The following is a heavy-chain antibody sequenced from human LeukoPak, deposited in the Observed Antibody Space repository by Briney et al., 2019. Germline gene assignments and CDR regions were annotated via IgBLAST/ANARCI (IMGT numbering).Heavy chain of an antibody. J-gene: IGHJ5*02. CDR1: RGSISNGDFY. CDR2: IHYTGNT. Sequence: SETLSLTCTVSRGSISNGDFYWDWIRQSPGKELEWIGNIHYTGNTYYIPSLEGRITMYVDTSKNQFSLKLTSVTAADTAVYYCARHPEARNWFDAWGQGALVTVSS. D-gene: IGHD1-14*01. CDR3: ARHPEARNWFDA. V-gene: IGHV4-39*01.